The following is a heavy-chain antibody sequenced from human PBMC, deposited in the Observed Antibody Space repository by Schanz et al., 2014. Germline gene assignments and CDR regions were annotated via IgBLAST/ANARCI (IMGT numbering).Heavy chain of an antibody. Sequence: QVQLQESGPGLVKPSETLSLTCTVSGDSISSYSWSWIRRPAGKGLEWIGRIYTSGATNYNPSLKSRLTRPVDTSKNKVPRKLRSGTAADTAVYYCARRNDIQVWSLDYWGQGTLVTVSS. CDR1: GDSISSYS. J-gene: IGHJ4*02. V-gene: IGHV4-4*07. CDR3: ARRNDIQVWSLDY. CDR2: IYTSGAT. D-gene: IGHD5-18*01.